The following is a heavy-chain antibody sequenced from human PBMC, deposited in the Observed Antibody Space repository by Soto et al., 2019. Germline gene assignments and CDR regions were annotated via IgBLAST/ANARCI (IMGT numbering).Heavy chain of an antibody. D-gene: IGHD6-19*01. Sequence: QVQLVQSGAEVKKPGASVKVSCKASGYTFTSYYMHWVRQAPGQGLEWMGIINPRGGSTSYAQKFQGGVTMTRDTSTSTVYKELSSLRSADTAVYYCARSPSPLWLVGLADCYYMDVWGKGTTVTAS. CDR1: GYTFTSYY. V-gene: IGHV1-46*03. J-gene: IGHJ6*03. CDR2: INPRGGST. CDR3: ARSPSPLWLVGLADCYYMDV.